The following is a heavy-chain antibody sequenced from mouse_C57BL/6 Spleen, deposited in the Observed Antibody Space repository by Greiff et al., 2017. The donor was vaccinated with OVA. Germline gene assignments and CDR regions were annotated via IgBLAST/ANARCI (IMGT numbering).Heavy chain of an antibody. V-gene: IGHV6-6*01. Sequence: EVKVEESGGGLVQPGGSMKLSCAASGFTFSDAWMDWVRQSPEKGLAWVAEIRNKANNHATYYAETVKGRFTISRDDSKSSVYLQMDSLTSEVTGIYYCTRVYDALDYWGQGTTLTVSS. J-gene: IGHJ2*01. CDR2: IRNKANNHAT. D-gene: IGHD2-12*01. CDR1: GFTFSDAW. CDR3: TRVYDALDY.